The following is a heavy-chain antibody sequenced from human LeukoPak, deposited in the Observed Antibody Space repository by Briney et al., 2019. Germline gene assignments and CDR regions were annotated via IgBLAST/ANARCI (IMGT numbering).Heavy chain of an antibody. CDR3: ARSGRGTYYYFDL. J-gene: IGHJ4*02. CDR2: ISGSGGST. V-gene: IGHV3-23*01. Sequence: PGGSLRLSCAASGFTFSSYAMSWVRQAPGKGLEWVSAISGSGGSTYYADSVKGRFTISRDNSKNTLYLQMNSLRSDDTAVYYCARSGRGTYYYFDLWGQGTLVTVSS. CDR1: GFTFSSYA. D-gene: IGHD1-26*01.